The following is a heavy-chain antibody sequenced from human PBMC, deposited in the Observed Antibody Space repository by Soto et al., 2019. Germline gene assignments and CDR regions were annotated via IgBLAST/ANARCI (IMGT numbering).Heavy chain of an antibody. CDR1: GVSIRSGGYY. D-gene: IGHD6-19*01. V-gene: IGHV4-31*03. CDR3: ARQNPYSSGSYYFDF. J-gene: IGHJ4*02. CDR2: IYYNGSP. Sequence: KPSETLSLTCTGSGVSIRSGGYYWSWIRQHPGKGLEWIGYIYYNGSPYYNPSLKSRVTISVDPSKNRFSLDLNSVTAADTAVYYCARQNPYSSGSYYFDFWGQGALVTVSS.